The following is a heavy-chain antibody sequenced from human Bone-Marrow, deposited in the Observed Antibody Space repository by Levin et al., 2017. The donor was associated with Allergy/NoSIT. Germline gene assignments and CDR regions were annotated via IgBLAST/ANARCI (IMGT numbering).Heavy chain of an antibody. CDR2: IGTLGDT. CDR3: VRGGAGAGRGFYSALDV. V-gene: IGHV3-13*04. CDR1: GFTFSSYD. D-gene: IGHD6-13*01. Sequence: HSGGSLRLSCAASGFTFSSYDMHWVRQATGKGLEWVSTIGTLGDTYYPGSVKGRFTISRESAKNSLYLQMNSLRAGDTAMYYCVRGGAGAGRGFYSALDVWGQGTTVTVSS. J-gene: IGHJ6*02.